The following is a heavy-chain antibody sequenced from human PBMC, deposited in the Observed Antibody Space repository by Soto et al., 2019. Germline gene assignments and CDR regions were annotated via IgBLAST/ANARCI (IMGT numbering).Heavy chain of an antibody. CDR3: ARDPSDYYYDSTGYFRDAFDI. CDR1: GGTFNSYA. D-gene: IGHD3-22*01. Sequence: SVKVSCKASGGTFNSYAISWVRQAPGQGLEWMGGIIPIFGTANYAQKFQGRVTITADESTSTAYMELSSLRSEDTAVYYCARDPSDYYYDSTGYFRDAFDIWGQGTMVTVSS. J-gene: IGHJ3*02. CDR2: IIPIFGTA. V-gene: IGHV1-69*13.